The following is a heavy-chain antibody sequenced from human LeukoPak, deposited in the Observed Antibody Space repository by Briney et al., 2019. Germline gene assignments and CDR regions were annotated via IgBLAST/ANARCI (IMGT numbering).Heavy chain of an antibody. CDR3: ARVVFDCSSTSCYTFRRWFDP. CDR1: GGSFSGYY. V-gene: IGHV4-34*01. D-gene: IGHD2-2*02. Sequence: SETLSLTCAVYGGSFSGYYWSWIRQPPGKGLEWIGEINHSGSTNYNPSLKSRVTISVDTSKNQFSLKLSSVTAADTAVYYCARVVFDCSSTSCYTFRRWFDPWGQGTLVTVSS. J-gene: IGHJ5*02. CDR2: INHSGST.